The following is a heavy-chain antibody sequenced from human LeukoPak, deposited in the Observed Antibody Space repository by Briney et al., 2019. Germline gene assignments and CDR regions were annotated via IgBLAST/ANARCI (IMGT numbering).Heavy chain of an antibody. CDR1: GGSISTYF. CDR2: IYYSGST. CDR3: AREPLNTMVRGVIIS. D-gene: IGHD3-10*01. Sequence: SETLSLTCTVSGGSISTYFWTWIRQPPGKGLEWIGYIYYSGSTNYNPSLKSRVTISVDTSKNQFSLKLSSVTAADTAVYYCAREPLNTMVRGVIISWGQGTLVTVSS. J-gene: IGHJ4*02. V-gene: IGHV4-59*12.